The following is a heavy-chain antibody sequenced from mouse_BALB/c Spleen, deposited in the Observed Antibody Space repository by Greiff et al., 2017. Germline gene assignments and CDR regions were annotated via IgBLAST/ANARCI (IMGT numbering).Heavy chain of an antibody. D-gene: IGHD1-1*01. V-gene: IGHV5-6-3*01. J-gene: IGHJ2*01. CDR1: GFTFSSYG. CDR2: INSNGGST. Sequence: EVQLQQSGGGLVQPGGSLKLSCAASGFTFSSYGMSWVRQTPDKRLELVATINSNGGSTYYPDSVKGRFTISRDNAKNTLYLQMSSLKSEDTAMYYCARDRSSFDYWGQGTTLTVSS. CDR3: ARDRSSFDY.